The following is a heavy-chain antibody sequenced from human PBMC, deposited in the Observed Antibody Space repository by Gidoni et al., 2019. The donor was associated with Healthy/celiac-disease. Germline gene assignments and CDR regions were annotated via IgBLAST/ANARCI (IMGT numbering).Heavy chain of an antibody. V-gene: IGHV1-8*01. CDR2: MNPNSGNT. D-gene: IGHD1-1*01. CDR3: ASFWTTGTTDGFWY. Sequence: QVQLVQSGAEVKMPGASVKVSCKASGYTFTSYDINWVRQATGQGLEWMGWMNPNSGNTGYAQKFQGRVTMTRNTSISTAYMELSSLRSEDTAVYYCASFWTTGTTDGFWYWGQGTLVTVSS. J-gene: IGHJ4*02. CDR1: GYTFTSYD.